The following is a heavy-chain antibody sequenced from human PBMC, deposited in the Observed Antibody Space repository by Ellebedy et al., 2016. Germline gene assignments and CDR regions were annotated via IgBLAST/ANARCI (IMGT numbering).Heavy chain of an antibody. D-gene: IGHD6-13*01. J-gene: IGHJ6*02. CDR2: TSAYNGNT. CDR1: GYTFTGYY. CDR3: ARSLYSSSWYAPYYYYGMDV. Sequence: ASVKVSCKASGYTFTGYYMHWVRQAPGQGLEWMGWTSAYNGNTNYAPKLQGRVTITRDTSASTAYMELSSLRSEDTAVYYCARSLYSSSWYAPYYYYGMDVWGQGTTVTVSS. V-gene: IGHV1-18*04.